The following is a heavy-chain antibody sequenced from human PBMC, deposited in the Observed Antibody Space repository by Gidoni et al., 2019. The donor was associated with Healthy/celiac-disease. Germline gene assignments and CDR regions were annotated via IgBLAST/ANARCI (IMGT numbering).Heavy chain of an antibody. CDR1: GFTFSDYY. Sequence: QVQLVESGGGLVKPGGSLRLSCAASGFTFSDYYMSWIRQAPGKGLEWVSYISSSSSYTNYADSVKGRFTISRDNAKNSLYLQMNSLRAEDTAVYYCARAIYYYDSGSWFDPWGQGTLVTVSS. D-gene: IGHD3-22*01. CDR3: ARAIYYYDSGSWFDP. V-gene: IGHV3-11*06. CDR2: ISSSSSYT. J-gene: IGHJ5*02.